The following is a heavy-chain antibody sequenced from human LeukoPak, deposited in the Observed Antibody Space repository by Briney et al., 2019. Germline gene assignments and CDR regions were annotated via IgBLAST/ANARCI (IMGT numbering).Heavy chain of an antibody. CDR2: ISYDGSNK. Sequence: GGSLRLSCAASGFTFSSYSMNWVRQAPGKGLEWVAVISYDGSNKYYADSVKGRFTISRDNSKNTLYLQMNSLRAEDTAVYYCASTYCSGGSCYFSVYYYMDVWGKGTTVTVSS. CDR3: ASTYCSGGSCYFSVYYYMDV. CDR1: GFTFSSYS. J-gene: IGHJ6*03. D-gene: IGHD2-15*01. V-gene: IGHV3-30*05.